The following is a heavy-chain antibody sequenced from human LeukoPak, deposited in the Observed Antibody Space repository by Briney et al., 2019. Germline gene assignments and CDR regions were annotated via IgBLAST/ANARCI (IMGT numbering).Heavy chain of an antibody. J-gene: IGHJ3*02. CDR1: GGSISSSSYY. CDR2: IYYSGST. D-gene: IGHD3-10*01. CDR3: ARLAYYSYSFDI. V-gene: IGHV4-39*02. Sequence: PSETLSLTCTVSGGSISSSSYYWGWIRQPPGKGLEWIGSIYYSGSTYYNPSLKSRVTISVDTSKNHSSLKLSSVTAADTAVYYCARLAYYSYSFDIWGQGTMVTVSS.